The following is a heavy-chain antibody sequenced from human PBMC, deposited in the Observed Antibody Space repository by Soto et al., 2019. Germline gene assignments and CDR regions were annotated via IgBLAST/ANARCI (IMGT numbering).Heavy chain of an antibody. CDR2: IIPIFGTA. Sequence: SVKVSCKASGGTFSSYAISWVRQAPGQGLEWMGGIIPIFGTANYAQKFQGRVTITADESTSTAYMELSSLRSEDTAVYYCARGLLRDWNYEEDYYYYGMDVWGQGTTVTVSS. CDR3: ARGLLRDWNYEEDYYYYGMDV. CDR1: GGTFSSYA. D-gene: IGHD1-7*01. J-gene: IGHJ6*02. V-gene: IGHV1-69*13.